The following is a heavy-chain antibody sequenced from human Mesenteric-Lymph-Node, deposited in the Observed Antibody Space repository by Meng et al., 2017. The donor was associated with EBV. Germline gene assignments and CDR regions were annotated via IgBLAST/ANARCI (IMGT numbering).Heavy chain of an antibody. CDR3: ARVLLRGVILL. V-gene: IGHV4-39*07. CDR2: FYYSGST. Sequence: QLHSRGSGQGLVTPSETLSLTCTVSGGSISSSSYYWGWIRQPPGQGLEWIGSFYYSGSTYYNPSLKSRVTISEHTSKNQFSLKLSSVTAADTAVYYCARVLLRGVILLWGQGTLVTVSS. J-gene: IGHJ4*02. D-gene: IGHD3-10*01. CDR1: GGSISSSSYY.